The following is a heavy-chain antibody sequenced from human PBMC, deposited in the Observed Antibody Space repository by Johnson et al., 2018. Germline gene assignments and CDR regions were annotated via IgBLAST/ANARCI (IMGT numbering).Heavy chain of an antibody. Sequence: VQLVQSGGGLVQPGRSLILSCAASGFTFDDYAMHWVRQAPGKGLEWVSGMSWDGGSIGYADSVQGRFTISRDIAKNSRYLKMNSARAEDTALYYCAKDNRYSSGWNDMDVLGQGTTVTVSS. V-gene: IGHV3-9*01. J-gene: IGHJ6*02. CDR3: AKDNRYSSGWNDMDV. CDR2: MSWDGGSI. CDR1: GFTFDDYA. D-gene: IGHD6-19*01.